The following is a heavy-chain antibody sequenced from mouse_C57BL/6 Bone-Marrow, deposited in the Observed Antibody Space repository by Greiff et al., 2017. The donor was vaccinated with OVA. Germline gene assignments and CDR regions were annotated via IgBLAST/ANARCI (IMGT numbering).Heavy chain of an antibody. Sequence: EVQRVEPGGGLVKPGGSLKFSCAASGFTFSSYAMSWVRQTPEKRLEWVATISDGGSYTYYPDNVKGRFTISRDNAKNNLYLQMSQLKSEDTAMYYCAREIYDGYLYAMDYWGQGTSVTVAS. J-gene: IGHJ4*01. CDR3: AREIYDGYLYAMDY. V-gene: IGHV5-4*01. CDR1: GFTFSSYA. CDR2: ISDGGSYT. D-gene: IGHD2-3*01.